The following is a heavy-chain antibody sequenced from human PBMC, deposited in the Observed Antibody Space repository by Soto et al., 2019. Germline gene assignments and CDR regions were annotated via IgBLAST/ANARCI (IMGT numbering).Heavy chain of an antibody. CDR2: INAFNGNT. CDR3: XRDPVAGTYFDY. D-gene: IGHD6-19*01. Sequence: QVQLVQSGAEVKKPGASVKVSCKASGYTFISYGISWVRQAPGQGLEWMGWINAFNGNTNYAQKLQGRVTMTRDTSTSTXYXXXXSLXXXXXXXXYXXRDPVAGTYFDYWGQGTLVTVSS. V-gene: IGHV1-18*01. J-gene: IGHJ4*02. CDR1: GYTFISYG.